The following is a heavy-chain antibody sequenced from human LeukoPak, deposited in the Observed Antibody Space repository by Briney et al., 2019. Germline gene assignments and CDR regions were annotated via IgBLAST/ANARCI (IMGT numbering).Heavy chain of an antibody. Sequence: GGSLRLSCAASGFSFNDFWMSWVRQAPGKGLEWVANIKQDGSEKYYVDSVKGRFTISRDNAKNSLYLQMNSLRAEDTAVYYCALTSTVTSLGLYYFDYWGQGTLVTVSS. V-gene: IGHV3-7*01. D-gene: IGHD4-17*01. CDR3: ALTSTVTSLGLYYFDY. CDR1: GFSFNDFW. CDR2: IKQDGSEK. J-gene: IGHJ4*02.